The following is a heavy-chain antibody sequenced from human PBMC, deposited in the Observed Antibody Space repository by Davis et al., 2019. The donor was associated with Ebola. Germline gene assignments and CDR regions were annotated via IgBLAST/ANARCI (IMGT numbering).Heavy chain of an antibody. Sequence: MPSETLSLTCTVSGGSISSSNWWSWVRQPPGKGLEWIGEIYHSGSTNYNPSLKSRVTISVDKSKNQFSLKLSSVTAADTAVYYCARDKGLWWRGWFDPWGQGTLVTVSS. CDR1: GGSISSSNW. CDR3: ARDKGLWWRGWFDP. J-gene: IGHJ5*02. D-gene: IGHD2-21*01. CDR2: IYHSGST. V-gene: IGHV4-4*02.